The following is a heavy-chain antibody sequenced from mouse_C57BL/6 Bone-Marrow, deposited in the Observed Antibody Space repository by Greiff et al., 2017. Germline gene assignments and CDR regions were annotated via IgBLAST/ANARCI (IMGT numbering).Heavy chain of an antibody. D-gene: IGHD1-1*01. CDR2: IDPSDSYT. Sequence: VQLQQSGAELVRPGTSVKLSCKASGYTFTSYWMHWVKQRPGQGLEWIGVIDPSDSYTNYNQKFKGKATLTVDTSSSTAYMQLSSLTSEDSAVYYCARRGYYYEWAMDYWGQGTSVTVSS. CDR1: GYTFTSYW. V-gene: IGHV1-59*01. CDR3: ARRGYYYEWAMDY. J-gene: IGHJ4*01.